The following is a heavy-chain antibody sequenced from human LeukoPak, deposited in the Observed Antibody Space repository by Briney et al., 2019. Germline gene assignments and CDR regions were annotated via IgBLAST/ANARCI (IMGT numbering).Heavy chain of an antibody. CDR2: ISAYNGNT. J-gene: IGHJ4*02. Sequence: ASVKVSCKASGYTFTSYGISWVRQAPGQGLEWMGWISAYNGNTNYAQKLQGRVTMTTDTSTSTAYMELRSLRSDDTAVYYCARAPRHPIRTIGRLRLGELSLDYWGQGTLVTVSS. D-gene: IGHD3-16*02. V-gene: IGHV1-18*01. CDR1: GYTFTSYG. CDR3: ARAPRHPIRTIGRLRLGELSLDY.